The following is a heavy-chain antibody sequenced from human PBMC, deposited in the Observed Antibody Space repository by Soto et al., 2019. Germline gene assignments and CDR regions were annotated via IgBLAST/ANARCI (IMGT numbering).Heavy chain of an antibody. CDR2: IIPIFGTA. V-gene: IGHV1-69*01. J-gene: IGHJ5*02. CDR1: GGTFSSYA. Sequence: QVQLVQSGAEVKKPGSSVKVSCKASGGTFSSYAISWVRQAPGQGLEWMGGIIPIFGTANYAQKFQGRVTITADESTSTAYMELSSLRSEDTAVYYCARGAGYYDSAGLMGGRSDPWGQGTLVTVSS. D-gene: IGHD3-10*01. CDR3: ARGAGYYDSAGLMGGRSDP.